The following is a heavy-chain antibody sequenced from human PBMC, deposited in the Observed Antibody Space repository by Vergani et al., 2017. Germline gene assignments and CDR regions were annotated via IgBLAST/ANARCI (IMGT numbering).Heavy chain of an antibody. J-gene: IGHJ5*02. V-gene: IGHV4-34*01. CDR3: ARSRYCSSTSCYYGWFDP. D-gene: IGHD2-2*01. Sequence: QVQLQQWGAGLLKPSETLSLTCAVYGGSFSGYYWSWNRQPPGTGLEWIGEINHSGSTNYNPSLKSQVTISVDTSKNQFSVKLSSVTAADTAVYYCARSRYCSSTSCYYGWFDPWGQGTLVTVSS. CDR2: INHSGST. CDR1: GGSFSGYY.